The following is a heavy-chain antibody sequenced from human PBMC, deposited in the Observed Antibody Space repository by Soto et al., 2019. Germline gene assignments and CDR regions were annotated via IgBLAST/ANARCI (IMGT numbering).Heavy chain of an antibody. D-gene: IGHD5-12*01. CDR3: ARDSKRGYSGYDKLDY. V-gene: IGHV4-59*01. CDR2: IHSSGSS. Sequence: PSETLSLTCTVSGGSISSYYWSWIRQPPGKGLEWIGYIHSSGSSNSNPSLKSRVTISVDTSKNQFSLKLSSVTPADTAVYYCARDSKRGYSGYDKLDYWGQGTPVTVSS. J-gene: IGHJ4*02. CDR1: GGSISSYY.